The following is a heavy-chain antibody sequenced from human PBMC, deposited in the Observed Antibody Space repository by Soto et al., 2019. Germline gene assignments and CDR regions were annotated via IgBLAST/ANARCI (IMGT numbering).Heavy chain of an antibody. Sequence: GESLKISCKGSGYSFTSYWIGWVRQMPGKGLEWMGIIYPGDSDTRYSPSFQGQVTVSADKSISTAYLQWSSLKASDTAMYYCARVPRDSSGYCQLNWFDPWGQGTLVTVSS. CDR2: IYPGDSDT. D-gene: IGHD3-22*01. J-gene: IGHJ5*02. CDR3: ARVPRDSSGYCQLNWFDP. V-gene: IGHV5-51*01. CDR1: GYSFTSYW.